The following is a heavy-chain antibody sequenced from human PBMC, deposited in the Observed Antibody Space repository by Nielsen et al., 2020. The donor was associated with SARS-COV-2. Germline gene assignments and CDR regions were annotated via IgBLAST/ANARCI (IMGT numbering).Heavy chain of an antibody. CDR1: GFTFSDYY. D-gene: IGHD2-15*01. CDR2: ISNSGTST. V-gene: IGHV3-11*05. CDR3: ARVWRSGAVLDY. J-gene: IGHJ4*02. Sequence: GGSLRLSCAASGFTFSDYYMTWIRQAPGKGLEWVSDISNSGTSTKDADSAKGRFTISRDNAKNSLYLQMNSLRAEDTAIYYCARVWRSGAVLDYWGQGTLVTVSS.